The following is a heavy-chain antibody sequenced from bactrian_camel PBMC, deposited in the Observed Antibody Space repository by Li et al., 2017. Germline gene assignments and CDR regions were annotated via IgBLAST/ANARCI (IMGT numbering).Heavy chain of an antibody. J-gene: IGHJ4*01. V-gene: IGHV3-2*01. CDR1: GATASSYC. CDR2: IDSIHRST. D-gene: IGHD4*01. CDR3: AADFYNLQLARHYSN. Sequence: QLVESGGGSVQAGGSLRLSCAASGATASSYCLGWVRQAPGKEREAVAFIDSIHRSTYIDSVKGRFTISRDNAKNTLYLQMNNLQPEDTAMYYCAADFYNLQLARHYSNWGQGTQVTVS.